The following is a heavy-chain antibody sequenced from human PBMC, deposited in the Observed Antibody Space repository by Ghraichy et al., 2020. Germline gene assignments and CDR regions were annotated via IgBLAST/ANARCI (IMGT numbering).Heavy chain of an antibody. D-gene: IGHD3-10*01. J-gene: IGHJ4*02. CDR3: ARRRDYYYGSGSYYLFDY. CDR1: GGSISSYY. CDR2: IYYSGST. V-gene: IGHV4-59*08. Sequence: SETLSLTCTVSGGSISSYYWSWIRQPPGKGLEWIGYIYYSGSTNYNPSLKSRVTISVDTSKNQFSLKLSSVTAADTAVYYCARRRDYYYGSGSYYLFDYWGQGTLVTVSS.